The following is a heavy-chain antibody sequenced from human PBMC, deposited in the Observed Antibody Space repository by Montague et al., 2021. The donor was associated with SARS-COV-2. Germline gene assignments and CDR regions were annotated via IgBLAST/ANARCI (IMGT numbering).Heavy chain of an antibody. CDR2: IYSSGST. V-gene: IGHV4-61*01. CDR1: GSSISSETHY. CDR3: VREGRSGPYAMDY. J-gene: IGHJ4*02. Sequence: SETLSLTCTVSGSSISSETHYWGWVRQPPGKGPEWIGNIYSSGSTHYNPSLKSRVTISVDTSKIQFSLRLTSVTAADTAVYYCVREGRSGPYAMDYWGQGTLVTVSS. D-gene: IGHD6-19*01.